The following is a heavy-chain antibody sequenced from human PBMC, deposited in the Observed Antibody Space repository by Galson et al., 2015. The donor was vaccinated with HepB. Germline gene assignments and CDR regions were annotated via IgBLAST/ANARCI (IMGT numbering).Heavy chain of an antibody. CDR2: ISDSGGST. CDR1: GFTFSSCG. Sequence: SLRLSCAVSGFTFSSCGMSWVRQAPGKGLEWVSTISDSGGSTYYADSVKGRFTISRDNSKNTLYLQMNNLRAEDTAVYYCAKKSSIGWYYFDYWGQGTLVTVSS. V-gene: IGHV3-23*01. CDR3: AKKSSIGWYYFDY. D-gene: IGHD6-19*01. J-gene: IGHJ4*02.